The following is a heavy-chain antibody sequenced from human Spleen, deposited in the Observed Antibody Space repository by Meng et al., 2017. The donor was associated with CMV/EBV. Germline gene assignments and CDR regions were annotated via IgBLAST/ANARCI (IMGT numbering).Heavy chain of an antibody. CDR2: MNPNSGNT. D-gene: IGHD5-24*01. CDR3: AREKDGAFDY. J-gene: IGHJ4*02. V-gene: IGHV1-8*01. Sequence: ASVMVSCKASGYSFASYDINWVRQATGQGPEWMGWMNPNSGNTGYSQKFEGRVTMTRNTSISTAYMELSSLRSEDTAVYYCAREKDGAFDYWGQGTLVTVSS. CDR1: GYSFASYD.